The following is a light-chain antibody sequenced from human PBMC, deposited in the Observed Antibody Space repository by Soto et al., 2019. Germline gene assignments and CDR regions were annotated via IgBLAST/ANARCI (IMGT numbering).Light chain of an antibody. CDR2: DVS. V-gene: IGLV2-14*03. CDR1: SSDVGGYNY. CDR3: SSYTSSSTVV. J-gene: IGLJ2*01. Sequence: QSALTQPASVSGSPGQSITISCTGTSSDVGGYNYVSWYQHHPGKAPKLMIYDVSNRPSGISNHFSGSKSGNTASLTISGLQAEDEADYYCSSYTSSSTVVFGGGTKVTVL.